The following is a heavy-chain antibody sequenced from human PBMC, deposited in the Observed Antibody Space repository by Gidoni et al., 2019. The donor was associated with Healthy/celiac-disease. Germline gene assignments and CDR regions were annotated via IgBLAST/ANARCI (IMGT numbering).Heavy chain of an antibody. D-gene: IGHD2-15*01. CDR2: ISSSSSYI. V-gene: IGHV3-21*01. Sequence: EVQLVESGGGLVKPGGSLRLSCAASGFTFSSYSMNWVRQAPGKGLEWVSSISSSSSYIYYADSVKGRFTISRDNAKNSLYLQMNSLRAEDTAVYYCARVGCSGGSCYNWGQGTLVTVSS. CDR1: GFTFSSYS. J-gene: IGHJ4*02. CDR3: ARVGCSGGSCYN.